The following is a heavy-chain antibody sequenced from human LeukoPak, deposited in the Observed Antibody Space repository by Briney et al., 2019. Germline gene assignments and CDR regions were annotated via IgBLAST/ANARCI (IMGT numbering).Heavy chain of an antibody. J-gene: IGHJ4*02. Sequence: SVKVSCKASGGTFSSYAISWVRQAPGQGLEWMGGIIPIFGTANYAQKFQGRVTITADESTSTAYMELSSLRSEDTAVYYCARLGSTSPGNWYKLFDQWGQGTLVTVSS. CDR2: IIPIFGTA. CDR1: GGTFSSYA. D-gene: IGHD2-2*01. V-gene: IGHV1-69*13. CDR3: ARLGSTSPGNWYKLFDQ.